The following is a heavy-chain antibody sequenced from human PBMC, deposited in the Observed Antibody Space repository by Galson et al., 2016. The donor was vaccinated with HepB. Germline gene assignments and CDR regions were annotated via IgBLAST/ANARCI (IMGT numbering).Heavy chain of an antibody. CDR1: GFIFSDSS. J-gene: IGHJ4*02. CDR2: ISGNTYHI. V-gene: IGHV3-21*01. CDR3: VKGETRGTPPGLGY. D-gene: IGHD3-10*01. Sequence: SLRLSCAASGFIFSDSSVNWVRQAPGMGLEWVSSISGNTYHIYYGDSVKDRFTVSRDNSKNLVYLQMDNLRVDDTAVYFRVKGETRGTPPGLGYWGQGNLVSVSS.